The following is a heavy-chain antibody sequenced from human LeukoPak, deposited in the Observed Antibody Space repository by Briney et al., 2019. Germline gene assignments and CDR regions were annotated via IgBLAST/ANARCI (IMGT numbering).Heavy chain of an antibody. J-gene: IGHJ3*02. V-gene: IGHV4-39*01. D-gene: IGHD4-17*01. CDR1: GGSISSSSYY. CDR2: IYYSGST. Sequence: SQTLSLTCTVSGGSISSSSYYWGWIRQPPGKGLEWIGSIYYSGSTYYNPSLKSRVTRSVDTSKNQFSLKLSSVTAADTAVYYCARQLRGAFDIWGQGTMVTVSS. CDR3: ARQLRGAFDI.